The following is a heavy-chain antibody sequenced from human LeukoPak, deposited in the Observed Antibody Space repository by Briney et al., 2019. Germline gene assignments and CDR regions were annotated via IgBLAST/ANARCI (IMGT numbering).Heavy chain of an antibody. Sequence: PGRSLRLSCAASGFTFSSYGMHWVRQAPGKGLEWVAVIWYDGSNKYYADSVKGRSTISRDNSKNTLYLQMNSLRAEDTAVYYCARDIGPSTNWFDPWGQGTLVTVSS. J-gene: IGHJ5*02. V-gene: IGHV3-33*01. D-gene: IGHD1-26*01. CDR2: IWYDGSNK. CDR1: GFTFSSYG. CDR3: ARDIGPSTNWFDP.